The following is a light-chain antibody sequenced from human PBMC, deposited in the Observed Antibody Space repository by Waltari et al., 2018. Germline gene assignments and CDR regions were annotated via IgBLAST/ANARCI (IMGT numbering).Light chain of an antibody. V-gene: IGKV1-5*03. CDR2: GVS. CDR1: QRITNW. J-gene: IGKJ4*01. Sequence: DIQMTQSPSTLSASVGDRVTITCRASQRITNWLAWYQQKPGMAPKLLIYGVSTLESGVPSRFSGSGSGAEFTLTISSLQPDDFATYYCQYYNNYELTFGGGTKVDIK. CDR3: QYYNNYELT.